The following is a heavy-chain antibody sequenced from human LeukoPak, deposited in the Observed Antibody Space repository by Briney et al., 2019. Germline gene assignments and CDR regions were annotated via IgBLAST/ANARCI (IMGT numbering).Heavy chain of an antibody. Sequence: KTSETLSLTCAVYGGSFGGYYWSWIRQPPGKGLEWIGEINHSGSTNYNPSLKSRVTISVDTSKNQFSLKLSSVTAADTAFYYCASQGHHGKIVGTTLSYFYMDVWGKGTTVTVSS. CDR1: GGSFGGYY. V-gene: IGHV4-34*01. CDR2: INHSGST. J-gene: IGHJ6*03. D-gene: IGHD1-26*01. CDR3: ASQGHHGKIVGTTLSYFYMDV.